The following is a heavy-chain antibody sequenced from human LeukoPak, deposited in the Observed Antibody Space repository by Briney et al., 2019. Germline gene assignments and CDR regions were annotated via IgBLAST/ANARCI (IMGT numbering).Heavy chain of an antibody. CDR1: GFSIGSGFY. Sequence: SETLSLTCSVSGFSIGSGFYWGWIRQSPRKGLEWTGSLYHSGSTYSNPSFKRRISMSVDTSRNHFSLNLLSVTAADTAVYYCARDDSSGWVYWGQGILVTVSS. J-gene: IGHJ4*02. D-gene: IGHD6-19*01. V-gene: IGHV4-38-2*02. CDR2: LYHSGST. CDR3: ARDDSSGWVY.